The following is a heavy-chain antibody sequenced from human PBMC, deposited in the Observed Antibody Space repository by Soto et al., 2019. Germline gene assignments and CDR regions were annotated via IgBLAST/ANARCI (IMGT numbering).Heavy chain of an antibody. Sequence: SETLSLTCTVSGGSISSGGYYWSWIRQRPGKGLEWIGYIYYSGSTYYNPSLKSRVTISVDTSKNQFSLKLSSVTAADTAVYYCAREDDSSGANWFDPWGQGTLVTVS. CDR3: AREDDSSGANWFDP. CDR1: GGSISSGGYY. V-gene: IGHV4-31*03. CDR2: IYYSGST. J-gene: IGHJ5*02. D-gene: IGHD3-22*01.